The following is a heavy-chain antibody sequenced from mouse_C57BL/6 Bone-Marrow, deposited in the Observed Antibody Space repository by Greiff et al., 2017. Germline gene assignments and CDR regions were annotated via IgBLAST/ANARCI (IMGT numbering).Heavy chain of an antibody. D-gene: IGHD2-2*01. J-gene: IGHJ2*01. V-gene: IGHV14-4*01. CDR3: TGWLGRRGFDN. CDR2: IDPENGDT. CDR1: GFNIKDYY. Sequence: EVQLQQSGAELVRPGASVKLSCTASGFNIKDYYMHWVKQRPEQGLEWIGWIDPENGDTEYASKFQGKATITADTSSNTAYLHLSSLTSEDTAVYYCTGWLGRRGFDNWGQGTTLTVSS.